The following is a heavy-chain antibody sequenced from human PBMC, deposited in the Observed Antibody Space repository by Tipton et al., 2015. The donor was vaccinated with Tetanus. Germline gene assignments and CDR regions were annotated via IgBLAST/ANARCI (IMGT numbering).Heavy chain of an antibody. D-gene: IGHD2-2*01. V-gene: IGHV3-30*18. CDR2: ISYDGSNK. CDR3: AKDQGVVVPAVSYYFDY. CDR1: GFTFSSYG. Sequence: RSLRLSCAASGFTFSSYGMHWVRQAPGKGLEWVAVISYDGSNKYYADSVKGRFTISRDNSKNTLYLQMNSLRAEDTAVYYCAKDQGVVVPAVSYYFDYWGQGTLVTVSS. J-gene: IGHJ4*02.